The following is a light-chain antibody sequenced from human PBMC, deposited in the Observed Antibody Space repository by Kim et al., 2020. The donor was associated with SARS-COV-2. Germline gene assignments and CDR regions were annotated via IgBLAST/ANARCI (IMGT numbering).Light chain of an antibody. CDR3: QQRSNWPLT. J-gene: IGKJ4*01. CDR2: DAS. Sequence: EIVLTQSPVSLSLSPGERATLSCRASQSINYYLAWYQQKPGQAPRLLIYDASNRVPGIPARFSGSGSGTDFALTISSLEPEDFAIYYCQQRSNWPLTFGGGTKVDIK. V-gene: IGKV3-11*01. CDR1: QSINYY.